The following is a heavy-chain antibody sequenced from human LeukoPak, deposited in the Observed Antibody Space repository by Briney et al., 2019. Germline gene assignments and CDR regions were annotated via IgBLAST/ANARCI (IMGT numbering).Heavy chain of an antibody. CDR1: GGSISSYY. J-gene: IGHJ4*02. Sequence: SETLSLTCTVAGGSISSYYWSWIRQPPGKGLEWIGYIYYSGSTNYNPSLKSRVTISVDPSKSQFSLKLSSVTAADTAVYYCARGASYGDYKLWGQGTLVTVSS. CDR2: IYYSGST. V-gene: IGHV4-59*01. CDR3: ARGASYGDYKL. D-gene: IGHD4-17*01.